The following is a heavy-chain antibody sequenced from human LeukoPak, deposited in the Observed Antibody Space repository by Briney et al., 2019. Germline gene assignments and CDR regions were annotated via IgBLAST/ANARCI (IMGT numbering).Heavy chain of an antibody. J-gene: IGHJ4*02. D-gene: IGHD1-1*01. V-gene: IGHV3-30*04. CDR1: GFTFSSYA. CDR2: ISYDGSNK. CDR3: AREYMGGKGDY. Sequence: GGSLRLSCAASGFTFSSYAMHWVRQAPGKGLEWVAVISYDGSNKYYADSVKGRFTISRDNSKNTLYLQINSLRAEDTAVYYCAREYMGGKGDYWGQGTLVTVSS.